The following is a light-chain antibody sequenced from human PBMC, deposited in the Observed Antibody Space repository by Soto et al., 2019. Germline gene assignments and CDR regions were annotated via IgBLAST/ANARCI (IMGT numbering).Light chain of an antibody. V-gene: IGKV1-39*01. CDR3: QQYYTTPT. J-gene: IGKJ5*01. CDR2: TTS. CDR1: QSIGIY. Sequence: DIQMTQSPSSLSASVGDRVTITCRASQSIGIYLNWYQEKPGKVPKLLIHTTSSLPSGVPSRFSGSGSGTDFTLTISSLQPEDFATYYCQQYYTTPTFGQGTRLEIK.